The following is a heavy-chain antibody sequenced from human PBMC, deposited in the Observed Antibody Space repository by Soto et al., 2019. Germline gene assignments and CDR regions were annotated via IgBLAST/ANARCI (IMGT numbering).Heavy chain of an antibody. CDR2: ISTYNGNT. D-gene: IGHD2-8*01. CDR3: ARDPYHVLMVNAPNRYGMDV. J-gene: IGHJ6*02. Sequence: QVQLVQSGAEVKKPGASVKVSCKASGYTFTTYDISWVRQAPGQGLEWMGRISTYNGNTNYPQSLQGRLPMTTDTATTTGYMERRSLRSDDTAVYYCARDPYHVLMVNAPNRYGMDVWGQGTTVTVSS. CDR1: GYTFTTYD. V-gene: IGHV1-18*01.